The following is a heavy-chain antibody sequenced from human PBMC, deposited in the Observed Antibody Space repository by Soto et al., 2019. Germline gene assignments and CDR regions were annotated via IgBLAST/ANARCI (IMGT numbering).Heavy chain of an antibody. Sequence: QVQLVQSGAEVRKTGSSVKVSCRAYGVTFTTHEFSWVRQAPGQGPEWMGGITPIFGTTKNAPKFQSRVTITADESTSTVYMELRSLRSDDTAVYYCAREQYRHGSGTYYVTGWDHWGQGTLVTVSS. V-gene: IGHV1-69*01. D-gene: IGHD3-10*01. J-gene: IGHJ4*02. CDR1: GVTFTTHE. CDR2: ITPIFGTT. CDR3: AREQYRHGSGTYYVTGWDH.